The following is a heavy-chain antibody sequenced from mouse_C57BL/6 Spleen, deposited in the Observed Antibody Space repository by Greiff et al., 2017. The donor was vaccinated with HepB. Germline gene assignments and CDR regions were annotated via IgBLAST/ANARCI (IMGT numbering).Heavy chain of an antibody. CDR3: ARGNRGYFDY. V-gene: IGHV1-42*01. J-gene: IGHJ2*01. Sequence: VQLQQSGPELVKPGASVKISCKASGYSFTGYYMNWVKQSPEKSLEWIGEINPSTGGTTYNQKFKAKATLTVDKSSSTAYMQLKSLTSEDSAVYYCARGNRGYFDYWGQGTTLTVSS. CDR1: GYSFTGYY. CDR2: INPSTGGT.